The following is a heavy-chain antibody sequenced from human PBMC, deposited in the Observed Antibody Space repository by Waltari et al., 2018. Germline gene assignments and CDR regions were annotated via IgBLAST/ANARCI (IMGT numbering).Heavy chain of an antibody. CDR1: GFTFSSYA. V-gene: IGHV3-23*04. CDR3: AKPPSSLRYFDWLWDY. Sequence: EVQLVESGGGLVQPGGSLRLSCAASGFTFSSYAMSWVRQAPGKGLEWVSAISGSGGSTYYADSVKGRFTISRDNSKNTLYLQMNSLRAEDTAVYYCAKPPSSLRYFDWLWDYWGQGTLVTVSS. J-gene: IGHJ4*02. D-gene: IGHD3-9*01. CDR2: ISGSGGST.